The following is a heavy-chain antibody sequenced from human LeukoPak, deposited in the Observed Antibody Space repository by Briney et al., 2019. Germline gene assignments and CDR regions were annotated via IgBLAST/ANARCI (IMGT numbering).Heavy chain of an antibody. CDR1: GFTFSNYW. V-gene: IGHV3-7*01. CDR3: AREDGYCSGGNCYSYFDS. Sequence: GGSLRLSCAASGFTFSNYWMTWVRQAPGKGLEWVANIKEDGSEKYYVDSAKGRFTITRDNTRNSLFLQMYSLRAEDTAVYFCAREDGYCSGGNCYSYFDSWGQGTLVTVSS. J-gene: IGHJ4*02. CDR2: IKEDGSEK. D-gene: IGHD2-15*01.